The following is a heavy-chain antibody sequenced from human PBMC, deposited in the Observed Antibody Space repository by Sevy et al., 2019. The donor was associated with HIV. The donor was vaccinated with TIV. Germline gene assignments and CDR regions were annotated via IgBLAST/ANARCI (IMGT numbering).Heavy chain of an antibody. V-gene: IGHV3-30*02. CDR2: IWYDGTIK. Sequence: GGSLRLSCAASGFTFSNYCMHWVRQAPGKGLEWVALIWYDGTIKYYADSVKGRFTISRDNSKDTLFLQMNSLTPEDTAVYYCARGGGYCGGDCYSIDYWGQGALVTVSS. CDR1: GFTFSNYC. J-gene: IGHJ4*02. CDR3: ARGGGYCGGDCYSIDY. D-gene: IGHD2-21*02.